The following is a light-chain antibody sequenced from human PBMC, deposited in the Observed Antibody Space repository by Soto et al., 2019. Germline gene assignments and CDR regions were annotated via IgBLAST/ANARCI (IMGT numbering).Light chain of an antibody. Sequence: EIVMTQSPATLSVSPGERATLSCRASQSVSTNLAWYQQKPRQAPRLLIYHASTRAAGIPARFSGSGSGTEFTLTISSLQSEDFAVYHCQQYNNWPPWTFGQGTKVDIK. CDR3: QQYNNWPPWT. J-gene: IGKJ1*01. CDR1: QSVSTN. CDR2: HAS. V-gene: IGKV3D-15*01.